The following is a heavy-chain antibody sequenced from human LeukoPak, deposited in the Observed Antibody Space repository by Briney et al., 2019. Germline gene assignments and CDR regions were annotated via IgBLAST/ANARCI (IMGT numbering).Heavy chain of an antibody. CDR1: GGSISSYY. Sequence: SETLSLTCTVSGGSISSYYWNWIQQPPGEGLEWIGYIYYGGSTNYNPSLKSRLTISVDTSKNQFSLKLSSVTAADTAVYYCARGDYIGRFDYWGQGTLVTVSS. CDR2: IYYGGST. CDR3: ARGDYIGRFDY. J-gene: IGHJ4*02. V-gene: IGHV4-59*08. D-gene: IGHD4-17*01.